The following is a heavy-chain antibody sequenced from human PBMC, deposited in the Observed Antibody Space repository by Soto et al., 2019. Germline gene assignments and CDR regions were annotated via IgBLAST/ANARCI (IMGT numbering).Heavy chain of an antibody. CDR3: TKVPSINEDYYGMDA. CDR1: GFTFSSYG. J-gene: IGHJ6*02. Sequence: VGSLRLSCAASGFTFSSYGLHWVRQAPGKGLEWVAVISHDGSNKFYADSLKGRFTISRDNSKNTLYLQMSSLRTEDTAVYYCTKVPSINEDYYGMDAWGQGTTVTVSS. CDR2: ISHDGSNK. D-gene: IGHD1-1*01. V-gene: IGHV3-30*18.